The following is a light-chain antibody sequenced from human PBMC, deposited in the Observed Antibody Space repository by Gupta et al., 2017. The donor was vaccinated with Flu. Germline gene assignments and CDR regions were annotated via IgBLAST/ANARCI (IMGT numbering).Light chain of an antibody. Sequence: EIVTLHPPATLSVSPGERATLACRASQSVGSNLAWYQQRRGQRTRLLMSGASIRDPGIPARFTGSGSGTDFTLTIDSLQSEDFAIYYCQQYNNWPPFTFGPGTKVDIK. V-gene: IGKV3-15*01. CDR2: GAS. J-gene: IGKJ3*01. CDR1: QSVGSN. CDR3: QQYNNWPPFT.